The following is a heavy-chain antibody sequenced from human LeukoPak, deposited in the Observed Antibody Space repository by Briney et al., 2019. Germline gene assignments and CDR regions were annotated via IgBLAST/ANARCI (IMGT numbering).Heavy chain of an antibody. D-gene: IGHD3-3*01. J-gene: IGHJ4*02. CDR1: GFTFSSYE. Sequence: GGSLRLSCAASGFTFSSYEMNWVRQAPGKGLEWVSYISNSGSTIYYADSVKGRFTISRDNAKNSLYLQINSLRAEDTAVYYCARTYPDYDFWSGYYRGAYYFDYWGQGTLVTVSS. CDR3: ARTYPDYDFWSGYYRGAYYFDY. CDR2: ISNSGSTI. V-gene: IGHV3-48*03.